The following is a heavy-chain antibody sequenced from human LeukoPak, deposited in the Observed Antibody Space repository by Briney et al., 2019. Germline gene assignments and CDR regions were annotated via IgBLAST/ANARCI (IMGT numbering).Heavy chain of an antibody. CDR3: ARGSYYYDSSGYSY. CDR2: IYHSGST. J-gene: IGHJ4*02. Sequence: SETLSLTCTVSGGSISSSNWWSWVRQPPGKGLEGIGEIYHSGSTNYNPSLKSRVTISVDKSKNQFSLKLSSVTAADTAVYYCARGSYYYDSSGYSYWGQGTLVTVSS. D-gene: IGHD3-22*01. V-gene: IGHV4-4*02. CDR1: GGSISSSNW.